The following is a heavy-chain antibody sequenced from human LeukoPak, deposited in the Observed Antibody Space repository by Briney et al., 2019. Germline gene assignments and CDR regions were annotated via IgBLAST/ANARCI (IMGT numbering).Heavy chain of an antibody. Sequence: GGSLRLSCAASGFTFNAYTLTWVRQAPGKRPEWLAAVTGGHGVTYYADSVRGRFTISRDNSRNTLYLQMTGLTAEDTAVYYCARDQSTTALSEYWGQGTLDAVSS. J-gene: IGHJ4*02. CDR3: ARDQSTTALSEY. CDR1: GFTFNAYT. D-gene: IGHD1-7*01. CDR2: VTGGHGVT. V-gene: IGHV3-23*01.